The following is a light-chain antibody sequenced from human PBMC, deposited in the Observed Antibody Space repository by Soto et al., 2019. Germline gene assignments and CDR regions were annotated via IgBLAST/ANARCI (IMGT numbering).Light chain of an antibody. CDR2: GAS. V-gene: IGKV3-20*01. CDR3: HQYGDSSWT. CDR1: QSVFRNQ. Sequence: ESVLTQSPGTLSLSPGERATLSCRASQSVFRNQLAWYQQKLGQAPRLLIYGASSRATGIPDRFSGSGSGTDFNLTISRLEPEDSAVYYCHQYGDSSWTFGQGAKVEVK. J-gene: IGKJ1*01.